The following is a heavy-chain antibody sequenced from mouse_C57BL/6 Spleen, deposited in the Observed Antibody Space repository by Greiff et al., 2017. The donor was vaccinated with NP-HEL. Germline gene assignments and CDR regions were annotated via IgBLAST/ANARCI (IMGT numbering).Heavy chain of an antibody. Sequence: ESGPGLVKPSQSLSLTCSVTGYSITSGYYWNWIRQFPGNKLEWMGYISYDGSNNYNPSLKNRISITRDTSKNQFFLKLNSVTTEDTATYYCARGVDYDESDYYAMDYWGQGTSVTVSS. CDR3: ARGVDYDESDYYAMDY. CDR1: GYSITSGYY. V-gene: IGHV3-6*01. D-gene: IGHD2-4*01. J-gene: IGHJ4*01. CDR2: ISYDGSN.